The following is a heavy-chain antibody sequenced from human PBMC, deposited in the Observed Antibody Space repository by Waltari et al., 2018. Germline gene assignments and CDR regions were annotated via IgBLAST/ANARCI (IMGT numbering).Heavy chain of an antibody. V-gene: IGHV3-30*02. J-gene: IGHJ6*03. CDR2: IRYDGSNK. Sequence: QVQLVESGGGVVPPGGSLRLSCAASGFPFSSYGMHWVRQAPSKGLEWVAFIRYDGSNKYYADSVKGRFTISRDNSKNTLYLQMNSLRAEDTAVYYCAKDPIAAAGYYYYMDVWGKGTTVTVSS. D-gene: IGHD6-13*01. CDR1: GFPFSSYG. CDR3: AKDPIAAAGYYYYMDV.